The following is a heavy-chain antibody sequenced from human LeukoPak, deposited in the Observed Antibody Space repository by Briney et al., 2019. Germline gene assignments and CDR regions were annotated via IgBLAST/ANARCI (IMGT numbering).Heavy chain of an antibody. CDR3: ARNGSSSWYYYYYYYMDV. CDR1: GFTFDDYG. D-gene: IGHD6-13*01. J-gene: IGHJ6*03. Sequence: GGSLRLSCAASGFTFDDYGMSWVRQAPGKGLEWVSGINWNGGSTGYADSVKGRFTISRDNAKNSLYLQMNSLRAEDTALYYCARNGSSSWYYYYYYYMDVWGKGTTVTVSS. V-gene: IGHV3-20*04. CDR2: INWNGGST.